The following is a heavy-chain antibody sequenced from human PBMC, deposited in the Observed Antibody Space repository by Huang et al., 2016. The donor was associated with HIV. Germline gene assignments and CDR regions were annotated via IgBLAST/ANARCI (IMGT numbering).Heavy chain of an antibody. J-gene: IGHJ4*02. CDR1: GFKVSKYA. V-gene: IGHV3-23*01. Sequence: EVQLWESGGTLVQPGGSLRLSCGASGFKVSKYAMSWVRQAPGKGLEWVSFISGSSGTIYYADSVKGRFTISRDNVKKTVYLQMNSLRVEDAAVYYCAKDRGDGYSGYDYDYWGQGTLVTVSS. D-gene: IGHD5-12*01. CDR3: AKDRGDGYSGYDYDY. CDR2: ISGSSGTI.